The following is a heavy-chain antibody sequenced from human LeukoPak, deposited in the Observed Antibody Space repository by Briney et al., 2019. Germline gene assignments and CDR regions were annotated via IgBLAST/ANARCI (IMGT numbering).Heavy chain of an antibody. Sequence: PGGSLRLSCAASGFTFSSYGMHWVRQAPGKGLEWVAVIWYDGSNKYYADSVKGRFTISRDNSKNTLYLQMNSLRAEDTAVYYCARDRQGVVVVAARYFDYWGQGALVTVSS. CDR3: ARDRQGVVVVAARYFDY. CDR2: IWYDGSNK. D-gene: IGHD2-15*01. V-gene: IGHV3-33*01. CDR1: GFTFSSYG. J-gene: IGHJ4*02.